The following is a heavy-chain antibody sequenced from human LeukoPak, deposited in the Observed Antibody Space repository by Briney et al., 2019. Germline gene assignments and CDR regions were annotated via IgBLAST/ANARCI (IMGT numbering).Heavy chain of an antibody. CDR3: ARDGGSGRNYGSGPNWYFDL. J-gene: IGHJ2*01. D-gene: IGHD3-10*01. Sequence: GGSLRLSCAASGFTFSSYGMHWVRQAPGKGLEWVAVTWYDGSNKYYADSVKGRFTISRDNSKNTLYLQMNSLRAEDTAVYYCARDGGSGRNYGSGPNWYFDLWGRGTLVTVSS. CDR2: TWYDGSNK. V-gene: IGHV3-33*01. CDR1: GFTFSSYG.